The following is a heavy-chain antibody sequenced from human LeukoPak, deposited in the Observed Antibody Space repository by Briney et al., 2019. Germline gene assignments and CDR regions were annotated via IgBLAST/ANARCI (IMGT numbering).Heavy chain of an antibody. CDR2: ISPYNSNT. J-gene: IGHJ4*02. CDR3: ARNGRVRRVVKDLFEY. D-gene: IGHD3-10*01. V-gene: IGHV1-18*01. CDR1: GYTFTSYG. Sequence: ASVKVSCKASGYTFTSYGISWVRQAPGQGLEWMGWISPYNSNTYYAQNLRGRVTMTTDTSTSTTYMELRSLRSDDTAVYYCARNGRVRRVVKDLFEYWGQGTLVAVSS.